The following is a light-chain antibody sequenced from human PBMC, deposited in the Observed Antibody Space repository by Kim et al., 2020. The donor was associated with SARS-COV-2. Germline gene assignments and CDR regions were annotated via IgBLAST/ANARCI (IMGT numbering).Light chain of an antibody. J-gene: IGLJ3*02. V-gene: IGLV1-47*01. CDR2: RND. CDR3: AAWDDSLNGWV. CDR1: TSNIENNY. Sequence: GQTVTISCSGRTSNIENNYGYWFQQFPGTAPKHLMFRNDQRPTGIPDRFSGSKSGTSVSLAISGLRAEDEADYYCAAWDDSLNGWVFGGGTQLTVL.